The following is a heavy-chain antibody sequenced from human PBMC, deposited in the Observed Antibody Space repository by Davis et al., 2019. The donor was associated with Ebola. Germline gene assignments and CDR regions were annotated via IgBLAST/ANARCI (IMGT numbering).Heavy chain of an antibody. CDR1: GGSISSYY. V-gene: IGHV4-59*04. CDR3: ARRTIFSTFDI. J-gene: IGHJ3*02. Sequence: SETLSLTCTVSGGSISSYYWSWIRQPPRKGLEWIGSIYYSGTTHYNPSLKSRVTMSVGTSKNQFSLKLSSVTAADTAVYYCARRTIFSTFDIWGQGTMVTVSS. CDR2: IYYSGTT. D-gene: IGHD3-3*01.